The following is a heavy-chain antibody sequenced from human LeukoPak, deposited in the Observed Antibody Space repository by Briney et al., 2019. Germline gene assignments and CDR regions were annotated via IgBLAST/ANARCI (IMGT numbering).Heavy chain of an antibody. CDR2: IAYDGSRA. CDR1: GFTLGGYG. Sequence: GGSLRLSCAGSGFTLGGYGTHWVRQTPGEGLEWVAVIAYDGSRAFYTESVKGRFTISRDNSKNTMSVQMDDLRAEDTAVYYCTRYNNDHFDYWGQGSLVTVSS. J-gene: IGHJ4*02. V-gene: IGHV3-33*01. CDR3: TRYNNDHFDY. D-gene: IGHD1-14*01.